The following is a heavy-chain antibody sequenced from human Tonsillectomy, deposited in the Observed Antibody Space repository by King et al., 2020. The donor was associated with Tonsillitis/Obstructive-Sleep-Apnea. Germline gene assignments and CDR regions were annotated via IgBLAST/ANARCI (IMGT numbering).Heavy chain of an antibody. V-gene: IGHV2-5*02. J-gene: IGHJ3*02. CDR1: GFSLSTSGVG. CDR2: IYWDDDK. CDR3: AHRGRNAYYYDGSGSQGAFDI. D-gene: IGHD3-22*01. Sequence: TLKESGPTLVKPTQTLTLTCTFSGFSLSTSGVGVGWIRQPPGKALEWLALIYWDDDKRYRLSLKSRLTITKDTSKNQVVLTMTYMDPVDTATYYCAHRGRNAYYYDGSGSQGAFDIWGQGTVVTVSS.